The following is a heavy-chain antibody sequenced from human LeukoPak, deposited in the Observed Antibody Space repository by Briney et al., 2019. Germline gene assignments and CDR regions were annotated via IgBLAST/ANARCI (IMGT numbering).Heavy chain of an antibody. J-gene: IGHJ4*02. Sequence: ASVKVSCKASGYTFTGYYMHWVRQAPGQGLEWMGWINPNSGGTNYAQKFQGRVTMTRDTSISTAYMELNRLGSDDTAVFYCARGRSVVGPFGGGNDYWGQGALVTVSS. CDR2: INPNSGGT. CDR1: GYTFTGYY. D-gene: IGHD1-26*01. V-gene: IGHV1-2*02. CDR3: ARGRSVVGPFGGGNDY.